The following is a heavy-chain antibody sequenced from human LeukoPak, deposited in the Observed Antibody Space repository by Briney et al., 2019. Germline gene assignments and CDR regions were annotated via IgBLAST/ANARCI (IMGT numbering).Heavy chain of an antibody. CDR1: GFTFNNYG. V-gene: IGHV3-30*18. Sequence: PGRSLRLSCAASGFTFNNYGMHWVRQAPGKGLEWVAVISYDGSNKYYADSVKGRFTISRDNSKNTLYLQMNSLRAEDTAVYYCTKDNWVAWYYDFWSGYSEDYWGQGTLVTVSS. D-gene: IGHD3-3*01. J-gene: IGHJ4*02. CDR2: ISYDGSNK. CDR3: TKDNWVAWYYDFWSGYSEDY.